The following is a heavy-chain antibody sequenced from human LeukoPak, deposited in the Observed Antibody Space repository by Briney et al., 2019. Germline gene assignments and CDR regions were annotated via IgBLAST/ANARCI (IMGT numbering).Heavy chain of an antibody. CDR1: GFTFSSYA. D-gene: IGHD3-3*01. J-gene: IGHJ4*02. V-gene: IGHV3-23*01. CDR2: ISGSGDSS. CDR3: AKGYYDFWSAYPDD. Sequence: GGSLRLSCAASGFTFSSYAMSWVRQAPGKGLEWVPVISGSGDSSYYADSVRGRFTISRDNSKNTLYVQMNSLRAEDTAVYYCAKGYYDFWSAYPDDWGQGTLVTVSS.